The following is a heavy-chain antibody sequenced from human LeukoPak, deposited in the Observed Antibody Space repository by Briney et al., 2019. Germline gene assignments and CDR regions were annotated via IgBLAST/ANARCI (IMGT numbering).Heavy chain of an antibody. CDR2: INPNSGGT. CDR1: GYTFTGYY. CDR3: ATLYYDILTGSWFDP. D-gene: IGHD3-9*01. Sequence: ASVKVSCKASGYTFTGYYMHWVRQAPGQGLEWMRRINPNSGGTNYAQKFQGRVTMTRDTSISTAYMELSRLRSDDTAVYYCATLYYDILTGSWFDPWGQGTLVTVSS. J-gene: IGHJ5*02. V-gene: IGHV1-2*06.